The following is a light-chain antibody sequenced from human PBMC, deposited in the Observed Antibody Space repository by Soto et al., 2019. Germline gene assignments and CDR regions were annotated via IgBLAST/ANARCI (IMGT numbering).Light chain of an antibody. Sequence: EIVLTQSPDTLSLSPGERATLSCRASESVTSSHLAWYQQKPGQTPRLLIYGASSRATGIPDRFSGSGSGTDFTLTISRLEPGDFAVYYCQHYGSSRNTFGQGTRLEI. CDR3: QHYGSSRNT. CDR1: ESVTSSH. CDR2: GAS. V-gene: IGKV3-20*01. J-gene: IGKJ5*01.